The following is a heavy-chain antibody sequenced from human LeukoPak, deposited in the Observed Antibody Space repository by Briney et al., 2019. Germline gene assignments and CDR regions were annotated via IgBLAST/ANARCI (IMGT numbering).Heavy chain of an antibody. CDR1: GGSISSSSYY. V-gene: IGHV4-39*01. J-gene: IGHJ4*02. CDR2: IYYSGST. Sequence: SETLSLTCTVSGGSISSSSYYWGWIRQPPGKGLEWIGSIYYSGSTYYNPSLKSRVTISVDTSKNQFSLKLSSVTAADTAVYYCARRRRWLQFGFDYWGQGTLVTVSS. D-gene: IGHD5-24*01. CDR3: ARRRRWLQFGFDY.